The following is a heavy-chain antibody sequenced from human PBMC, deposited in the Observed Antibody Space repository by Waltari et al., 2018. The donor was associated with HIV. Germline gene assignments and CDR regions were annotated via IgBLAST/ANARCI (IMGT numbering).Heavy chain of an antibody. CDR2: LNGEGTTN. V-gene: IGHV3-74*01. J-gene: IGHJ2*01. Sequence: EVQLLESGGGLVQPGGSLRLSCAASGFTFSNFWMHWVRQVPGKGPGWIPRLNGEGTTNRDADSGKGRFTISRDNTRDALYLQMNSLRAEDTAVYYCARRHATEGVLDLWGRGTLVTVSS. D-gene: IGHD3-10*01. CDR3: ARRHATEGVLDL. CDR1: GFTFSNFW.